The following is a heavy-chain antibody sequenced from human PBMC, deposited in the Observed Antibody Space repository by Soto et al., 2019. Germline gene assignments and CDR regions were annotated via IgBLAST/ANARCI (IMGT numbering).Heavy chain of an antibody. CDR2: IYQRGST. J-gene: IGHJ4*02. Sequence: PSETLSLTCAVSAGSISSGGYAWAWIRQPPGKGLEGVGYIYQRGSTYYNPSLKSRVTIAADRSKNQFSLNLASVTAADTAVYYCARSYSGGDAYFDYWGQGTVVTVSS. V-gene: IGHV4-30-2*01. D-gene: IGHD2-21*02. CDR3: ARSYSGGDAYFDY. CDR1: AGSISSGGYA.